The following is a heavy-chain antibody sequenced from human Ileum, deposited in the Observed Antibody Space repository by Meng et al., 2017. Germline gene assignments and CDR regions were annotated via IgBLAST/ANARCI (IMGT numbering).Heavy chain of an antibody. J-gene: IGHJ5*02. V-gene: IGHV4-39*07. D-gene: IGHD3-9*01. CDR2: IYSTGTT. Sequence: ESGPGLVKPSHTLSPTCSACGVSLGSVTTVYSWGWLRQPPWKGLEWIGSIYSTGTTYYNPSLESRVTISRDTSKNQFSLKLTSVTAADTAVYDCARQPTGYPNWFDPWGQGTLVTVSS. CDR3: ARQPTGYPNWFDP. CDR1: GVSLGSVTTVYS.